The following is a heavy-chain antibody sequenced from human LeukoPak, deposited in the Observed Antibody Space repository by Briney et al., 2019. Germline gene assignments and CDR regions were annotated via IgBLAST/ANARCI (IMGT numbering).Heavy chain of an antibody. Sequence: GGSLRLSCAASGFTFSSYAMSWVRQAPGKGLEWVSAISGSGGSTYYADSVKGRFTISRDNSKNTLYLQMNSLRAEDTAVYYCARPEAGYSSGWSPGYWGQGTLVTVSS. D-gene: IGHD6-19*01. CDR1: GFTFSSYA. J-gene: IGHJ4*02. V-gene: IGHV3-23*01. CDR3: ARPEAGYSSGWSPGY. CDR2: ISGSGGST.